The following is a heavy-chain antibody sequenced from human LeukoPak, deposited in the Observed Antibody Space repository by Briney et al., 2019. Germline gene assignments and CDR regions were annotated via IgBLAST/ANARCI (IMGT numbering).Heavy chain of an antibody. V-gene: IGHV3-15*01. J-gene: IGHJ4*02. CDR2: IKSKTDGGTT. D-gene: IGHD1-26*01. Sequence: GGSLRLSCAASGFTFSNAWMSWVRQAPGKGLEWVGRIKSKTDGGTTDYAAPVKGRFTISRDDSKNTLYLQMNSLKTEDTAVYYCTSRGDSGSYYGDYWGQGTLVTVSS. CDR1: GFTFSNAW. CDR3: TSRGDSGSYYGDY.